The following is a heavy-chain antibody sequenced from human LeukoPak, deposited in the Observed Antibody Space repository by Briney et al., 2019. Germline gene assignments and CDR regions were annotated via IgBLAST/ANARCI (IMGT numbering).Heavy chain of an antibody. CDR3: ARATGTKVPPGY. CDR2: INHSGRN. V-gene: IGHV4-34*01. J-gene: IGHJ4*02. CDR1: GGSFSGYY. D-gene: IGHD1-7*01. Sequence: SETLSLTCAVYGGSFSGYYWSWIRQPPGKGLEWIGEINHSGRNNYNPSLKSRVTISVDTSKNQFSLKLSSVTAADTAVYYCARATGTKVPPGYWGQGTLVTVS.